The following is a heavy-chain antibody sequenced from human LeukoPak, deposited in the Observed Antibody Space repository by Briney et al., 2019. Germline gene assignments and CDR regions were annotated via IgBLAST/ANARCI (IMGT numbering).Heavy chain of an antibody. CDR1: GFTFSSYW. CDR2: INSDGSST. CDR3: AREEGYCTSTSCHAGGHAFDI. D-gene: IGHD2-2*01. J-gene: IGHJ3*02. Sequence: GGSLRLSCAASGFTFSSYWMHWVRQAPGNGLVWVSRINSDGSSTSYADSVKGRFTISRDNAKNTLYLQMNTLRAEDTAVYYCAREEGYCTSTSCHAGGHAFDIWGQGTMVTVSP. V-gene: IGHV3-74*01.